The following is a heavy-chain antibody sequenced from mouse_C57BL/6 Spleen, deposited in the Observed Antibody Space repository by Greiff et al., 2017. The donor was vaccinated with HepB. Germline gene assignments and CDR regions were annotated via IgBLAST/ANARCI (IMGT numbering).Heavy chain of an antibody. CDR1: GYTFTDYN. CDR2: INPNNGGT. J-gene: IGHJ4*01. V-gene: IGHV1-22*01. D-gene: IGHD2-4*01. Sequence: DVKLVESGPELVKPGASVKMSCKASGYTFTDYNMHWVKQSHGKSLEWIGYINPNNGGTSYNQKFKGKATLTVNKSSSTAYMELRSLTSEDSAVYYCARGRLRNYYAMDYWGQGTSVTVSS. CDR3: ARGRLRNYYAMDY.